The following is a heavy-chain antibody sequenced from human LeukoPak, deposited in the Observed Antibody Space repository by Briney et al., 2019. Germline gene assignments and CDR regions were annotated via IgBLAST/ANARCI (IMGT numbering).Heavy chain of an antibody. V-gene: IGHV4-34*01. CDR3: ARVRATVTTTHDY. CDR2: INHSGST. D-gene: IGHD4-17*01. Sequence: KSSETLSLTCAVYGGSFSGYYWSWIRQPPGKGLEWIGEINHSGSTNYNPSLKSRVTISVDTSKNQFSLKLSSVTAADTAVYYCARVRATVTTTHDYWGQGTLVTVSS. CDR1: GGSFSGYY. J-gene: IGHJ4*02.